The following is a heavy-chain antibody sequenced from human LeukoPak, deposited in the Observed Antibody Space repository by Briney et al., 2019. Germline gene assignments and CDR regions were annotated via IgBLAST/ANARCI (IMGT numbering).Heavy chain of an antibody. D-gene: IGHD4-23*01. CDR1: GFTFSSYG. V-gene: IGHV3-30*03. J-gene: IGHJ4*02. CDR2: ISYDGSNK. Sequence: GGSLRLSCAASGFTFSSYGMHWVRQAPGKGLEWVAVISYDGSNKYYADSVEGRFTISRDNSKNTLYLQMNSLRAEDTAVYYCASQSDDDYGGSTDYWGQGTLVTVSS. CDR3: ASQSDDDYGGSTDY.